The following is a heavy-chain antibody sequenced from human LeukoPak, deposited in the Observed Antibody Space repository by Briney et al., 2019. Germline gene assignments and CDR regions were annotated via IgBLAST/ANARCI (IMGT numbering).Heavy chain of an antibody. CDR3: AKGSVGNADFAS. CDR2: IIVSGTT. Sequence: GGSLRLSCAASGFTFSSVSMTWVRQAPGKGLEWVSSIIVSGTTYYADSVKGRFTISRDSFRGTLFLQMDSLRVEDTAVYFCAKGSVGNADFASWGQGALVTVSS. V-gene: IGHV3-23*01. J-gene: IGHJ4*02. CDR1: GFTFSSVS. D-gene: IGHD6-25*01.